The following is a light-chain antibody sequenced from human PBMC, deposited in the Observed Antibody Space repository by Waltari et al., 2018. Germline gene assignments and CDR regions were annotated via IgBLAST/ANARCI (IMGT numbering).Light chain of an antibody. CDR2: EHD. Sequence: NFMLTQPHSVSESPGKTVTLSCTRSSGSVASSYVQWEQPRPGSAPTIVIAEHDPRPPGVPDRFAGSIDSSSTSASLTSSGLTTEDEADYYCQSYDSSSQVFGGGTRLTVL. V-gene: IGLV6-57*03. CDR1: SGSVASSY. J-gene: IGLJ3*02. CDR3: QSYDSSSQV.